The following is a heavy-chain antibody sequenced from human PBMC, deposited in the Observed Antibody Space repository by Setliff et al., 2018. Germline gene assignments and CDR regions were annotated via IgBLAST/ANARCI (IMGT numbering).Heavy chain of an antibody. CDR1: GFTFSSYA. V-gene: IGHV3-23*01. J-gene: IGHJ3*01. CDR3: AGWISGYPF. D-gene: IGHD3-22*01. Sequence: LRLSCAASGFTFSSYAMSWVRQAPGKGLEWVSAISGSGGSTYYADSVKGRFTISRDNSKNTLYLQMNSLKTEDTAVYYCAGWISGYPFWGQGTMVTVSS. CDR2: ISGSGGST.